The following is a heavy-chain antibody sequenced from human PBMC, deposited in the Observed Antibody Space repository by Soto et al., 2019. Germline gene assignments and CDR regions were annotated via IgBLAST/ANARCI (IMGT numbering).Heavy chain of an antibody. J-gene: IGHJ6*02. D-gene: IGHD2-2*02. CDR2: IIPIFGTA. V-gene: IGHV1-69*01. CDR1: GGTFSSYA. CDR3: ARGGTKVVVVPAALPTPRSVYYYGMDV. Sequence: QVQLVQSGAEVKKPGSSVKVSCKASGGTFSSYAISWVRQAPGQGLEWMGGIIPIFGTANYAQKFQGRVTITADESTRTAYMELSSLRSEDTAVYYCARGGTKVVVVPAALPTPRSVYYYGMDVWGQGTTVTVSS.